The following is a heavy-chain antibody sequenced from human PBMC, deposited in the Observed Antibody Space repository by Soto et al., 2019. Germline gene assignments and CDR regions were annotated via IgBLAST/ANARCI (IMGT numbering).Heavy chain of an antibody. V-gene: IGHV3-30-3*01. CDR3: ARGRYDFWSGYYTAYYYYVMDV. CDR1: GFTFSSYA. D-gene: IGHD3-3*01. Sequence: PGGSLRLSCAASGFTFSSYAMHWVRQAPGKGLEWVAVISYDGSNKYYADSVKGRFTISRDNSKNTLYLQMNSLRAEDTAVYYCARGRYDFWSGYYTAYYYYVMDVWGQGTTVTGSS. J-gene: IGHJ6*02. CDR2: ISYDGSNK.